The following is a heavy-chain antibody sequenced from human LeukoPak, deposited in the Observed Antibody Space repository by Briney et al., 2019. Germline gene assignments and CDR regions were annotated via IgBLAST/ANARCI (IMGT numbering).Heavy chain of an antibody. J-gene: IGHJ5*02. CDR1: GFTFSSYA. CDR3: AKDRGAARLIDWFDP. CDR2: ISDTGATT. V-gene: IGHV3-23*01. D-gene: IGHD6-6*01. Sequence: GGSLRLSCAGSGFTFSSYAMSWVRQAPGKGLEWVSAISDTGATTYDADSVKGRFTISRDNSKNTLYLQMNSLRAEDTAVYYCAKDRGAARLIDWFDPWGQGTLVTVSS.